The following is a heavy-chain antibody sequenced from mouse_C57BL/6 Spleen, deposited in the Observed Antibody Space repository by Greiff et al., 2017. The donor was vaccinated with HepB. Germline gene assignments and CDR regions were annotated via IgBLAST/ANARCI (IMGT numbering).Heavy chain of an antibody. D-gene: IGHD2-5*01. CDR1: GFNIKDDY. Sequence: EVQLQQSGAELVRPGASVKLSCTASGFNIKDDYMHWVKQRPEQGLEWIGWIDPENGDTEYASKFQGKATITADTSSNTAYLQLSSLTSEDTAVYYCTTGGYSNYFDYRGQGTTLTVSS. CDR3: TTGGYSNYFDY. CDR2: IDPENGDT. J-gene: IGHJ2*01. V-gene: IGHV14-4*01.